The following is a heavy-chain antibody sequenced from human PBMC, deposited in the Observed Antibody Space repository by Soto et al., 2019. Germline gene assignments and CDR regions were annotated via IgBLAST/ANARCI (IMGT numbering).Heavy chain of an antibody. V-gene: IGHV4-34*01. D-gene: IGHD3-9*01. CDR1: GGSLCGHY. J-gene: IGHJ4*02. CDR2: INHSGST. Sequence: PDTPSLTSAVYGGSLCGHYWGWLLQPPGKGLEWIGEINHSGSTNYNPSLKSRVTISVDTSKNQFSLKLSSVTAADTAVYYCARGDYGILTGYYKKGGFDYWGQGTLVTVSS. CDR3: ARGDYGILTGYYKKGGFDY.